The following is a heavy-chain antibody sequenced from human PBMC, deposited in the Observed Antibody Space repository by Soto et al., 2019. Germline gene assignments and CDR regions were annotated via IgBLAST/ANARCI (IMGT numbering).Heavy chain of an antibody. D-gene: IGHD3-22*01. Sequence: QVQLVESGGGVVQPGRSLRLSCAASGFTFSSYGMHWVRQAPGKGLEWVAVISYEGSNKYYADSVKGRFTISRDNSKNTLYLQMNSLRAEDTAVYYCAKDRTDSSGYPHDYWGQGTLVTVSS. CDR1: GFTFSSYG. CDR2: ISYEGSNK. V-gene: IGHV3-30*18. CDR3: AKDRTDSSGYPHDY. J-gene: IGHJ4*02.